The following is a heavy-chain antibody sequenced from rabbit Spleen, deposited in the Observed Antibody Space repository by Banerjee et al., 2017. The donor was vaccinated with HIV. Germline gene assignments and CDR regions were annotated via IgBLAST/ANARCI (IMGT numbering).Heavy chain of an antibody. J-gene: IGHJ4*01. CDR1: GFSFSRNYY. D-gene: IGHD2-1*01. CDR3: ARCSAMMTMVVTGFYLNL. V-gene: IGHV1S45*01. Sequence: QEQLEESGGDLVKPEGTLTLTCTASGFSFSRNYYMCWVRQAPGKGLECIACIYPDSSGSTNYASGAKCRFPVSKTSSTTVTLQMTSLAAADTATYVCARCSAMMTMVVTGFYLNLWGPGTLVTVS. CDR2: IYPDSSGST.